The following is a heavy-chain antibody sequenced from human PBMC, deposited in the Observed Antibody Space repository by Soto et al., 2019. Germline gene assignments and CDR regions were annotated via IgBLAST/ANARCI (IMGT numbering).Heavy chain of an antibody. CDR2: ISYDGSNK. V-gene: IGHV3-30-3*01. J-gene: IGHJ4*02. Sequence: SLRLSCAASGFTFSSYAMHWVRQAPGKGLEWVAVISYDGSNKYYADSVKGRFTISRDNSKNTLYLQMNSLRAEDTAVYYCARDLDTALYSLNNYWGQGTLVTVSS. D-gene: IGHD5-18*01. CDR3: ARDLDTALYSLNNY. CDR1: GFTFSSYA.